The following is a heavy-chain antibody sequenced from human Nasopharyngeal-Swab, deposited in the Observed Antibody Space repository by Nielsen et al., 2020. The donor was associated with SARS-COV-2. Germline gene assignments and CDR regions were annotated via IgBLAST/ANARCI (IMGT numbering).Heavy chain of an antibody. CDR2: INTNTGGT. CDR3: ARDNYYNSSGYYSPDY. Sequence: ASVKVSCKASGYTFTDHYIQWVRQAPGQGLEGMGRINTNTGGTNYAQNFQGRVTLTRDRSISTAYMELNRLRSGDTAVYFCARDNYYNSSGYYSPDYWGQGTLVTVSS. D-gene: IGHD3-22*01. CDR1: GYTFTDHY. J-gene: IGHJ4*02. V-gene: IGHV1-2*06.